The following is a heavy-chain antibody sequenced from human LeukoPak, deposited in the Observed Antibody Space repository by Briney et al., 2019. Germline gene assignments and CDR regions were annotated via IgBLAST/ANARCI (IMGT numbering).Heavy chain of an antibody. V-gene: IGHV1-46*03. CDR1: GYTFTSYY. Sequence: ASVKVSXKASGYTFTSYYMHWVRQAPGQGLEWIGIINPSGGSTSYAQKFQGRVTMTRDTSTSTVYMELSSLRSEDTAVYYCARESDYDSSGYPTVPFDYWGQGTLVTVSS. D-gene: IGHD3-22*01. CDR2: INPSGGST. J-gene: IGHJ4*02. CDR3: ARESDYDSSGYPTVPFDY.